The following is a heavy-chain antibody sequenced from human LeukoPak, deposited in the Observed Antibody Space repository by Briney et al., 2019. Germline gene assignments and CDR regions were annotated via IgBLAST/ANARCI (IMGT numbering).Heavy chain of an antibody. D-gene: IGHD5-18*01. Sequence: GSSVKVSCKASGGTFSSYAISWVRQAPGQGLEWMGGIIPIFGTANYAQKFQGRVTITADESTSTAYMELSSLRSEDTAVYYCASGDGYSYGGFNAFDIWGQGTMVTVSS. CDR2: IIPIFGTA. V-gene: IGHV1-69*01. J-gene: IGHJ3*02. CDR3: ASGDGYSYGGFNAFDI. CDR1: GGTFSSYA.